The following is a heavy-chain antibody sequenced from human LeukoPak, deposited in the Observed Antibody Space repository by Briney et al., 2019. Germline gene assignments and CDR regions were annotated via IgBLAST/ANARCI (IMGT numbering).Heavy chain of an antibody. Sequence: GGSLRLSCAASGFTFDDYAMHWIRHAPGKGLEWVSGINWNGGKIGYADSVKGRFTISRDSAKSSLYLQMNTLRAEDMAFYYCAKALSSSFTGSSWEYWGQGTLVTVSS. V-gene: IGHV3-9*03. CDR2: INWNGGKI. CDR1: GFTFDDYA. J-gene: IGHJ4*02. D-gene: IGHD6-6*01. CDR3: AKALSSSFTGSSWEY.